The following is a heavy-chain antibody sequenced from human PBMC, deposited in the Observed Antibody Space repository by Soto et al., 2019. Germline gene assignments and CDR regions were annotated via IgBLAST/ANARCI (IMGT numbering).Heavy chain of an antibody. CDR2: IYWDDDK. CDR1: GFSLTTSGVG. CDR3: AHSVGEDWFDP. D-gene: IGHD3-16*01. Sequence: QITLKESGPTLVKSTQTLTLTCTFSGFSLTTSGVGVGWIRQPPGKALEWLALIYWDDDKRYSPSLKSRLTLTKDTAKKQVVLMMTNMDPVDTATYSCAHSVGEDWFDPWGQGTLVTVSS. J-gene: IGHJ5*02. V-gene: IGHV2-5*02.